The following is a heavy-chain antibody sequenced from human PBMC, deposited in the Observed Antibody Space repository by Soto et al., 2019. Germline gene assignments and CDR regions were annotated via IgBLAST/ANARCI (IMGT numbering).Heavy chain of an antibody. CDR2: ISYDGSNK. V-gene: IGHV3-30*18. CDR3: AKVQDIAATIRSVNYYYGMDV. Sequence: QVQLVESGGGVVQPGRSLRLSCAASGFTFSSYGMHWVRQAPGKGLEWVAVISYDGSNKYYADSVKGRFTISRDNSKNKLYLQMNSLRAEDTAVYYCAKVQDIAATIRSVNYYYGMDVWCQGTTVTVSS. D-gene: IGHD5-12*01. J-gene: IGHJ6*02. CDR1: GFTFSSYG.